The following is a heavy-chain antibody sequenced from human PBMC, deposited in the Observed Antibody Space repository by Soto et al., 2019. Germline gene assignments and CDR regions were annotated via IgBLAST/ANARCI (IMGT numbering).Heavy chain of an antibody. J-gene: IGHJ6*02. CDR3: AREDSGSYEYLFYYGMDV. CDR2: ISYDGSNK. CDR1: GFTFSSYA. V-gene: IGHV3-30-3*01. D-gene: IGHD1-26*01. Sequence: QVQLVESGGGVVQPGRSLRLSCAASGFTFSSYAMHWVRQAPGKGLEWVAVISYDGSNKYYAYSVKGRFTISRDNSKNTLYLQLNSLRAEDTAVYYCAREDSGSYEYLFYYGMDVWGQGPTVTLSS.